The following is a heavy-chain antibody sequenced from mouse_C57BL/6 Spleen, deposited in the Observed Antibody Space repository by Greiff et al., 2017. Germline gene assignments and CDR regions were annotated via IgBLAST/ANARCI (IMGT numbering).Heavy chain of an antibody. CDR3: ARGTGYFDY. CDR2: IYPGGGYT. Sequence: VKLQESGAELVRPGTSVKMSCKASGYTFTNYWIGWAKQRPGHGLEWIGDIYPGGGYTNYNEKFKGKATLTADKSSSTAYMQFSSLTSEDSAIYYCARGTGYFDYWGQGTTLTVSS. J-gene: IGHJ2*01. D-gene: IGHD3-3*01. CDR1: GYTFTNYW. V-gene: IGHV1-63*01.